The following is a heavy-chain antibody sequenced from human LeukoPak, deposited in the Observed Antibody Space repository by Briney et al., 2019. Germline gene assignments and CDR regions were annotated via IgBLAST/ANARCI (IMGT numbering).Heavy chain of an antibody. V-gene: IGHV1-18*01. CDR1: GYTFTSYG. Sequence: ASVKVSCKASGYTFTSYGIIWVRQAPGQGLEWMGWISAYNGNTNNALKVQGRVTMTKDTSTSTDYMELRSLRSDDTAVYYCARGGYNWNDGQFDYWGQGTLVTVSS. J-gene: IGHJ4*02. CDR3: ARGGYNWNDGQFDY. CDR2: ISAYNGNT. D-gene: IGHD1-1*01.